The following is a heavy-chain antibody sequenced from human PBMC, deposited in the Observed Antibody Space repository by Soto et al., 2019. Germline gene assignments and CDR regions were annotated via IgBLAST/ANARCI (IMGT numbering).Heavy chain of an antibody. CDR3: ARYSGSYLSPYFDY. V-gene: IGHV4-61*01. Sequence: SETLSLTCTVSGDSVNSGTYYWSWIRQPPGKGLEWIGYIYHSGTANYNPSLKSRVTISVDTSKNQFSLKLTSVTAADTAVYYCARYSGSYLSPYFDYWGQGTLVTVSS. J-gene: IGHJ4*02. CDR1: GDSVNSGTYY. CDR2: IYHSGTA. D-gene: IGHD1-26*01.